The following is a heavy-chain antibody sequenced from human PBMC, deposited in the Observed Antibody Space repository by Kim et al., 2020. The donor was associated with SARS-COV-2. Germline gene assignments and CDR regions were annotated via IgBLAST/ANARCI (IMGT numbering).Heavy chain of an antibody. J-gene: IGHJ4*02. CDR3: AKDRSATWSLDY. Sequence: YYAASVRGRFTISRDNSKSTLYLQMNSLTPEDTAVYYCAKDRSATWSLDYWGQGTLVTVSS. V-gene: IGHV3-30*02. D-gene: IGHD2-8*02.